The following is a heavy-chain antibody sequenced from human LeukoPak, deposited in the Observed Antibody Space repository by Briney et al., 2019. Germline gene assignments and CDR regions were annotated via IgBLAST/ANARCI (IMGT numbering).Heavy chain of an antibody. V-gene: IGHV3-23*01. D-gene: IGHD3-9*01. CDR2: ISGSGGST. J-gene: IGHJ5*02. CDR1: GFTFSSYA. CDR3: AKIPYDILTGYYHYNWFDP. Sequence: PGGSLRLSCAATGFTFSSYAMSWVRQAPGKGLEWVSAISGSGGSTYYADSVKGRFTISRDNSKNTLYLQMNSLRAEDTAVYYCAKIPYDILTGYYHYNWFDPWGQGTLVTVSS.